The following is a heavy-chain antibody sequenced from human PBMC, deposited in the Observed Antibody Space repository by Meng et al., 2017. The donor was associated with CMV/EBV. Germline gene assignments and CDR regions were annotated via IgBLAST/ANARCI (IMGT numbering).Heavy chain of an antibody. J-gene: IGHJ5*02. CDR2: IYTSGST. D-gene: IGHD2-15*01. Sequence: VLLLEPGPRLGNPSETLSLPCTVAGGATSSDYWSWIRQPAGKGLEWIGRIYTSGSTNSNPSLKSRVTMSVDTSKNQFSLKLSSVTAADTAVYYCARSMVVAGDWFDPWGQGTLVTVSS. CDR3: ARSMVVAGDWFDP. CDR1: GGATSSDY. V-gene: IGHV4-4*07.